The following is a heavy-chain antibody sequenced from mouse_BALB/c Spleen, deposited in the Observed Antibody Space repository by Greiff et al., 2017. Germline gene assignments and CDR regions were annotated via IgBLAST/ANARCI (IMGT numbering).Heavy chain of an antibody. CDR2: INSNGGST. CDR1: GFTFSSYG. D-gene: IGHD1-1*01. CDR3: ARNEKDYYGSSY. J-gene: IGHJ2*01. V-gene: IGHV5-6-3*01. Sequence: EVQLVESGGGLVQPGGSLKLSCAASGFTFSSYGMSWVRQTPDKRLELVATINSNGGSTYYPDSVKGRFTISRDNAKNTLYLQMSSLKSEDTAMYYCARNEKDYYGSSYWGQGTTLTVSS.